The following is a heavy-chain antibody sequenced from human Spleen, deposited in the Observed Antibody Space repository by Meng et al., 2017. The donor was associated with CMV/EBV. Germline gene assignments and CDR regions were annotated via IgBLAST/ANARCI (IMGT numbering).Heavy chain of an antibody. J-gene: IGHJ4*02. V-gene: IGHV1-2*02. D-gene: IGHD6-13*01. CDR3: ARLSSSWYPTFDY. CDR1: GYTFTGCY. Sequence: KASGYTFTGCYVHWVRQAPGRRLGWRGWINPNSGGTNYAQKFQSRVTMTRDTSISTAYMELSRLRSDDTAVYYCARLSSSWYPTFDYWGQGTLVTVSS. CDR2: INPNSGGT.